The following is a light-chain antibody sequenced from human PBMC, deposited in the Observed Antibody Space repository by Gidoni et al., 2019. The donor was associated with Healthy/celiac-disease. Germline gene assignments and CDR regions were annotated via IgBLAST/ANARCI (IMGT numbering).Light chain of an antibody. CDR2: GNS. CDR1: SPNIGAGYD. Sequence: QSVLTQPPSVSGAPGQRVPISCTGSSPNIGAGYDVHWYQPLPGTAPKLLIYGNSNRPSGFPDRFSGSKSGTSASLAITGLQAEDEADYYCQSYDSSLSGSVVFGGGTKLTVL. V-gene: IGLV1-40*01. J-gene: IGLJ2*01. CDR3: QSYDSSLSGSVV.